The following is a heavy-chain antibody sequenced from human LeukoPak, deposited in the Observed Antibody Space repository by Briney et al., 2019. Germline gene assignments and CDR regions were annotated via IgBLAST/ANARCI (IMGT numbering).Heavy chain of an antibody. CDR2: ISRSSSYI. CDR1: GFTFSSYS. CDR3: ARDTEYCSSTSCKTAP. J-gene: IGHJ5*02. Sequence: PGGSLRLSCAASGFTFSSYSMNWVRQAPGKGLEWVSSISRSSSYIYYADSVKGRFTISRDNAKNSLYLQMNSLRAEDTAVYYCARDTEYCSSTSCKTAPWGQGTLVTVSS. V-gene: IGHV3-21*01. D-gene: IGHD2-2*01.